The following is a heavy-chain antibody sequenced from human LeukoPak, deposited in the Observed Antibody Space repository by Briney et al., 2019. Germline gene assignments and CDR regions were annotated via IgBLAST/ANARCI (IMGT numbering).Heavy chain of an antibody. J-gene: IGHJ4*02. V-gene: IGHV4-59*08. CDR2: IHSSGST. CDR3: ARWYSSGWAFDY. D-gene: IGHD6-19*01. Sequence: SETLSLTCTVSGGSISSYYWTWIRQPPGKGLEWIGYIHSSGSTKYNPSLKSRVTISVDTSKNQFSLKLSSVTAADRAVYYCARWYSSGWAFDYWGQGTLVTVSS. CDR1: GGSISSYY.